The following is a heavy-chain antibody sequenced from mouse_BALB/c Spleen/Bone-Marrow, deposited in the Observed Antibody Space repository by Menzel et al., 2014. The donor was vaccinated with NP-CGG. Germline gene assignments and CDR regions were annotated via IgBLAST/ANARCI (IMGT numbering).Heavy chain of an antibody. J-gene: IGHJ3*01. V-gene: IGHV3-8*02. D-gene: IGHD2-3*01. Sequence: EVKLQESGPSLVKPSQTLSLSCSVTGDSITSGYWNWIRKFPGNKLEYMGYITYSGYTYYNPSLKSRISFTRDTSKNQFYLQLNSVTTEDTATYYCARSPYDGYYVFAYWGQGTLVTVPA. CDR1: GDSITSGY. CDR2: ITYSGYT. CDR3: ARSPYDGYYVFAY.